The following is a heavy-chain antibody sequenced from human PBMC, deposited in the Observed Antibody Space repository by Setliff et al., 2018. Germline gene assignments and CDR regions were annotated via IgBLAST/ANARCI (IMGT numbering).Heavy chain of an antibody. CDR2: IYYNGDT. CDR3: ARVRVVQGYYEFDH. V-gene: IGHV4-39*07. CDR1: GDSISSSSYH. Sequence: PSETLSLTCSLSGDSISSSSYHWGWIRQSPGKGLEWIGNIYYNGDTNRNPSLKSRVTVSVDTSRDQFSLSLSSVTAADTAIHYCARVRVVQGYYEFDHWGQGTLVTVSS. J-gene: IGHJ4*02. D-gene: IGHD3-3*01.